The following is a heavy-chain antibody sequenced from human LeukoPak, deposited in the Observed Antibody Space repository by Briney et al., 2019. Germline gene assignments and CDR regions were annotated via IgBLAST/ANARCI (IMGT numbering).Heavy chain of an antibody. D-gene: IGHD4-17*01. CDR3: ARDSYYGDYVTVFDY. CDR1: GFTFSSYA. Sequence: GRSLRLSCAASGFTFSSYAMHWVRQAPGKGLEWVAVISYDGSNKYYADSVKGRFTISRDNSKNSLYLQMNSLRDEDTAVYYCARDSYYGDYVTVFDYWGQGTLVTVSS. V-gene: IGHV3-30-3*01. J-gene: IGHJ4*02. CDR2: ISYDGSNK.